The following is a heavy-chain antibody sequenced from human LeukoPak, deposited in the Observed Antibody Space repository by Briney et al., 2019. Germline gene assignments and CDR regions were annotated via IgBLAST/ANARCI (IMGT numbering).Heavy chain of an antibody. J-gene: IGHJ4*02. D-gene: IGHD3-10*01. V-gene: IGHV5-51*01. CDR3: ARHRSSGGDY. CDR1: GYSFTNYW. Sequence: GESLKISCKGSGYSFTNYWIGWVRQRPGKGLEWMGTIFPGDSDTRYSPSFQGQVTISADESISTAYLQWSSLKASDTAVYYCARHRSSGGDYWGQGALVTVSS. CDR2: IFPGDSDT.